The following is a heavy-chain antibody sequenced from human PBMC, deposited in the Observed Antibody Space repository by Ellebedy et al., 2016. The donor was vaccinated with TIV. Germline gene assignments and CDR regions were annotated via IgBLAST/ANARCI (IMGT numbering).Heavy chain of an antibody. D-gene: IGHD4-17*01. J-gene: IGHJ4*02. CDR2: INHSGST. V-gene: IGHV4-34*01. Sequence: SETLSLTXAVYGGSFSGYYWSWIRQPPGKGLEWIGEINHSGSTNYNPSLKSRVTISVDTSKNQFSLKLSSVTAADTAVYYCARPRSPLRIFDYWGQGTLVTVSS. CDR1: GGSFSGYY. CDR3: ARPRSPLRIFDY.